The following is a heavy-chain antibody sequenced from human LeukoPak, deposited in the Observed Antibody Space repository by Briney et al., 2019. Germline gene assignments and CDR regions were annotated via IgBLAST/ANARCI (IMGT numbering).Heavy chain of an antibody. CDR1: GFTFSDYY. V-gene: IGHV3-11*06. J-gene: IGHJ4*02. D-gene: IGHD3-22*01. CDR3: ARTTSYYHSDYFDY. Sequence: KPEGSLRLSCVASGFTFSDYYMNCIRQAPGKGLEWVSYIRSSGSYTTYADSVKGRFTISRDNAKNSLYPQMNSLRAEDTAVYYCARTTSYYHSDYFDYWGQGTLVTVSS. CDR2: IRSSGSYT.